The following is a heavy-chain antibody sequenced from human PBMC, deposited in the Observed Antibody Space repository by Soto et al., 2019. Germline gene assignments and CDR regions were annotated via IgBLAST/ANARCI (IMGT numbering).Heavy chain of an antibody. V-gene: IGHV4-59*13. D-gene: IGHD4-17*01. Sequence: SENLSLTRSVSGDSFSPKYWTWFRQPPGKGLEWIGYIYYGGSTSYNPSVKGRFTISRDNSKNTLYLQMNSLRAEDTAVYYCAKILQLGDYAYYYYGMDVWRQGTTVTVSS. CDR3: AKILQLGDYAYYYYGMDV. CDR1: GDSFSPKY. CDR2: IYYGGST. J-gene: IGHJ6*02.